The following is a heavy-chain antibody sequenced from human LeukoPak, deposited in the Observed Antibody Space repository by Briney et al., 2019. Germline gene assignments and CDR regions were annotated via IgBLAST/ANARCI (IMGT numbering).Heavy chain of an antibody. D-gene: IGHD3-10*01. V-gene: IGHV3-7*03. Sequence: PGGSLRLSCAASGFTFSSYWMSWVRQAPGKGLEWVANIKQDGSEKYYVDSVKGRFTISRDNAKNSLYLQMNSLRAEDTAVYYCARGARGVTMVRGVITPVWYFGYWGQGTLVTVSS. CDR3: ARGARGVTMVRGVITPVWYFGY. J-gene: IGHJ4*02. CDR2: IKQDGSEK. CDR1: GFTFSSYW.